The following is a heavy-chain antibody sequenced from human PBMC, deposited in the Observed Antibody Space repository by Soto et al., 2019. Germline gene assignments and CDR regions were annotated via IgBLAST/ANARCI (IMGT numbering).Heavy chain of an antibody. J-gene: IGHJ5*02. CDR1: GGTFSSYT. Sequence: SVKVSCKASGGTFSSYTISWVRQAPGQGLEWMGRIIPILGIANYAQKFQGRVTITADKSTSTAYMELSSLRSEDTAVYYCASSLSHCTNGVCYRFDPWGQGTLVTVSS. V-gene: IGHV1-69*02. CDR3: ASSLSHCTNGVCYRFDP. CDR2: IIPILGIA. D-gene: IGHD2-8*01.